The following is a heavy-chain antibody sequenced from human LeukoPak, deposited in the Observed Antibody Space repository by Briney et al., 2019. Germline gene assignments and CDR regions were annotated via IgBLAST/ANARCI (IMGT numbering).Heavy chain of an antibody. Sequence: GSSVKVSCKASGGTFSSYAISWVRQAPGQGLEWMGGIIPIFGTANYAQKLQGRVTMTTDTSTSTAYMELRSLRSDDTAVYYCASAGSDGYWGQGTLVTVSS. J-gene: IGHJ4*02. CDR2: IIPIFGTA. CDR1: GGTFSSYA. V-gene: IGHV1-69*05. D-gene: IGHD1-26*01. CDR3: ASAGSDGY.